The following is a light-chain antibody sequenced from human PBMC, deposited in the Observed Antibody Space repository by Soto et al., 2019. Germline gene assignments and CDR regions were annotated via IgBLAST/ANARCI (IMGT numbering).Light chain of an antibody. CDR2: GAS. V-gene: IGKV3-20*01. Sequence: ETLMTQSPATLSVSPGERATPSCRASQSVNNNLAWYQQKLGQAPRVLIYGASSRATGIPDRFSGSGSGTDFTVTISRLEPEDFAVYYCQQYGSSPSLTFGGGTKVDI. J-gene: IGKJ4*01. CDR3: QQYGSSPSLT. CDR1: QSVNNN.